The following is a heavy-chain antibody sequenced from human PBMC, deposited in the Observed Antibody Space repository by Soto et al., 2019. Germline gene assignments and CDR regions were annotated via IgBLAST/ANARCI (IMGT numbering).Heavy chain of an antibody. Sequence: QVQLVESGGGLVKPGGSLRLSCVASGFTFSDYMSWIRQAPGKGLEWVSYISSSSNSIYYTDSVKGRFTISRDNAKNSLYLQMNSLRDEDTAVYYCARLSYDSSGYYYEGGWFDPWGQGTLVTVSS. CDR3: ARLSYDSSGYYYEGGWFDP. D-gene: IGHD3-22*01. CDR1: GFTFSDY. J-gene: IGHJ5*02. CDR2: ISSSSNSI. V-gene: IGHV3-11*01.